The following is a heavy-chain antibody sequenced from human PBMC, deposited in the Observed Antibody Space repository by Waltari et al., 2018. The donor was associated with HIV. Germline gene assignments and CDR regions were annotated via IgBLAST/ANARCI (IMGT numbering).Heavy chain of an antibody. CDR3: ARGGFYGSGSKVN. V-gene: IGHV3-7*04. CDR2: IKQDGSEK. J-gene: IGHJ4*02. D-gene: IGHD3-10*01. CDR1: GFTFTSYW. Sequence: EVQLVESGGGLVQPGGSLRLSCAASGFTFTSYWMSWVPQAPGKGLEWVANIKQDGSEKYYVDSVNGRFTISRDNAENSLYLQMNSLRAEDTAVYYCARGGFYGSGSKVNWGQGTLVTVSS.